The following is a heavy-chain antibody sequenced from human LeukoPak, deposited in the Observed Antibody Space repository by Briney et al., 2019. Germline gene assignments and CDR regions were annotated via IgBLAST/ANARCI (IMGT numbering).Heavy chain of an antibody. D-gene: IGHD2-2*01. CDR3: ARDFGIVVVPAAPNWFDP. CDR2: ISSYNGNT. V-gene: IGHV1-18*01. J-gene: IGHJ5*02. Sequence: ASVKVSCKASGYTFTNYGISWVRQAPGQGPEWMGWISSYNGNTNYAQKLQGRVTMTTDTSTSTAYMELRSLRSDDTAVYYCARDFGIVVVPAAPNWFDPWGQGTLVTVSS. CDR1: GYTFTNYG.